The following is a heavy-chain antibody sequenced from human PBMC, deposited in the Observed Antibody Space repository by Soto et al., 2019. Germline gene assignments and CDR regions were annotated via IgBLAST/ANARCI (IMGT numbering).Heavy chain of an antibody. CDR3: ARLGVVAATAFDY. J-gene: IGHJ4*02. CDR1: VGSVSSASYY. CDR2: VYYSGST. D-gene: IGHD2-15*01. V-gene: IGHV4-61*01. Sequence: SETLSLTCTVSVGSVSSASYYWSWIRQPPGKGLEWIGYVYYSGSTNYNPSLKSRVTISVDTSKNQFSMKLSSVTAADTAVYYCARLGVVAATAFDYWGQGTLVTVSS.